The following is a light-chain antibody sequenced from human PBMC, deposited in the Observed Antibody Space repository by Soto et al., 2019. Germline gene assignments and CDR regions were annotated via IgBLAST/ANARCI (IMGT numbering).Light chain of an antibody. CDR3: QTWGTAIHV. CDR2: LNSAGSN. CDR1: SGHSSYA. V-gene: IGLV4-69*01. J-gene: IGLJ3*02. Sequence: QLVLTQSPSASASLGASVKLTCTLSSGHSSYAIAWHQQQPEKGPRYLMKLNSAGSNSKGDGIPDRFSGSSSGAERYLTTSSLQSEDDADYYCQTWGTAIHVFGGGTQLTVL.